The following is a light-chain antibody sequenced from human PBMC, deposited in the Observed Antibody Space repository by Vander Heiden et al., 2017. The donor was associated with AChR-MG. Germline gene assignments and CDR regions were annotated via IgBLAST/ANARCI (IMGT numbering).Light chain of an antibody. CDR3: SSYAGSNEDVV. CDR2: EVS. J-gene: IGLJ2*01. CDR1: SSDVGGYNY. V-gene: IGLV2-8*01. Sequence: QSALTQPPSASGSPGQSVTIPCTGTSSDVGGYNYVSWYQQHPGKAPKLMIYEVSKRPSGVPDRFSGSKSGNTASLTVSGLQAEDEADYYCSSYAGSNEDVVFGGGTKLTVL.